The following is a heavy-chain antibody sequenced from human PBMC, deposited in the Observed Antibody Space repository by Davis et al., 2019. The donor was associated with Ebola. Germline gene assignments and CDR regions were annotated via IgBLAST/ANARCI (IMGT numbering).Heavy chain of an antibody. V-gene: IGHV4-39*07. CDR1: GGSISSSSYY. D-gene: IGHD3-22*01. J-gene: IGHJ4*02. CDR3: ANRGFDSSGHDY. Sequence: PSETLSLTCTVSGGSISSSSYYWGWIRQPPGKGLEWIGSIYHSGSTYCNPSLKSRVTISVDTSKNQFSLKLSSVTAADTAVYYCANRGFDSSGHDYWGQGTLVTVSS. CDR2: IYHSGST.